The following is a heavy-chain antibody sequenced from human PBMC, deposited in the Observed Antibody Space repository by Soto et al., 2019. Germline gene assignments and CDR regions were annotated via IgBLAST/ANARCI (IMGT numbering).Heavy chain of an antibody. CDR1: GFTFSSYS. D-gene: IGHD5-12*01. CDR3: ARVAPEMATSSDY. Sequence: GGSLRLSCAASGFTFSSYSMNWVRQAPGKGLEWVSSISSSSSYIYYADSVKGRFTISRDNAKNSLYLQMNSLRAEDTAVYYCARVAPEMATSSDYWGQGTLVTVPQ. V-gene: IGHV3-21*01. CDR2: ISSSSSYI. J-gene: IGHJ4*02.